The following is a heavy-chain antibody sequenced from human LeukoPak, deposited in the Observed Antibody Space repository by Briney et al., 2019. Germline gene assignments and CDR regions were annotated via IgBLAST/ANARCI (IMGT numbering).Heavy chain of an antibody. D-gene: IGHD6-19*01. Sequence: PSETLSLTCTVSGGSISSYYWSWIRQPAGKGLGWIGRIYTSGSTNYNPSLKSRVTMSVDTSKNQFSLKLSSVTAADTAVYYCARGPGGWTFDYWGQGTLVTVSS. J-gene: IGHJ4*02. CDR1: GGSISSYY. V-gene: IGHV4-4*07. CDR2: IYTSGST. CDR3: ARGPGGWTFDY.